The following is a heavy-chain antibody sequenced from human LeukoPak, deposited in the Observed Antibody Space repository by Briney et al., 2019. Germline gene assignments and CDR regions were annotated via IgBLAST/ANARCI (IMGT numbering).Heavy chain of an antibody. J-gene: IGHJ5*02. V-gene: IGHV3-30*02. CDR3: AKDLMRDRWFGES. D-gene: IGHD3-10*01. CDR1: GFTFSYYG. CDR2: IRYEGNEK. Sequence: PGGSLRLSCAASGFTFSYYGMHWVRQAPCKGLEWVAFIRYEGNEKYYAGSVKGRFTISRDNSKNTLYLEMNSLRAEDTAVYYCAKDLMRDRWFGESWGQGTLVTVSS.